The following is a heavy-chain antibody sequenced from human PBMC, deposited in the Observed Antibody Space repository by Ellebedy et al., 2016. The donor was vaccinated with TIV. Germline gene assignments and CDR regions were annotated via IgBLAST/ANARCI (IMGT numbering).Heavy chain of an antibody. CDR3: ARSHRETAMVSDGMDV. V-gene: IGHV4-59*01. CDR2: MYYSGRT. D-gene: IGHD5-18*01. J-gene: IGHJ6*02. CDR1: GGSISSYY. Sequence: SETLSLTCTVSGGSISSYYWSWIRQPPGKGLEWIGYMYYSGRTNYNPSLKSRVTISVDTSKNQFSLKLSSVTAADTAVYYCARSHRETAMVSDGMDVWGQGTTVTVFS.